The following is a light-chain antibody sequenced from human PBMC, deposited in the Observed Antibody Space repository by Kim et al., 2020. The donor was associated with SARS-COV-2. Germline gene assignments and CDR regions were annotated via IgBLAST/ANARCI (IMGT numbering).Light chain of an antibody. CDR1: QSISRA. Sequence: IHMTPCPSSLSGSVGDRVTITCRASQSISRALVWYQQKPGKAPRLLICDASSLESGVPSRFSGSGSGTEFTLTISSLQPDDFATYYCQQDNTYSWTFGQGTKVDIK. V-gene: IGKV1-5*01. CDR2: DAS. J-gene: IGKJ1*01. CDR3: QQDNTYSWT.